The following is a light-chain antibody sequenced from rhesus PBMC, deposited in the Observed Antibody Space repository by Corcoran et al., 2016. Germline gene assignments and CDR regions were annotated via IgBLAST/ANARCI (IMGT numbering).Light chain of an antibody. CDR1: QDITNY. CDR2: AAS. V-gene: IGKV1-36*01. Sequence: DIQMTQSPSSLSASVGDRVTITCRASQDITNYLSWFQQKPGKPPKRLIYAASTLERGVPSRLSGGGSGTRFTLTISSLQPEDFATYYGLQYNTKRTFGQGTKVEIK. CDR3: LQYNTKRT. J-gene: IGKJ1*01.